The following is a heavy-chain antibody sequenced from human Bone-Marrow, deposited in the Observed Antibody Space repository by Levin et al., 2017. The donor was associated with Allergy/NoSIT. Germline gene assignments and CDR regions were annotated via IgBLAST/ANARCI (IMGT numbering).Heavy chain of an antibody. Sequence: GSLRLSCTVSGDSISRYYWSWIRQPPGKGLEWIGYIYYSGSTNYNPSLKSRVPISVDTSKNQFSLDLNFVTAADTAVYYCARDAQTSPTRNYGMDVWGQGTTVTVSS. CDR1: GDSISRYY. J-gene: IGHJ6*02. CDR2: IYYSGST. CDR3: ARDAQTSPTRNYGMDV. V-gene: IGHV4-59*01.